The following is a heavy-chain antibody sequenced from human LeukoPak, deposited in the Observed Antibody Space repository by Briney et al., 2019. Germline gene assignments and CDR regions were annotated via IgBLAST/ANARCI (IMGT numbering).Heavy chain of an antibody. CDR3: TTDLGGWYPWFDP. Sequence: GGSLRLSCAASGFTFSSYAMSWVRQAPGKGLEWVSAISGSGGSTYYADSVKGRFTISRDNSKNTLYPQMNSLKTEDTAVYYCTTDLGGWYPWFDPWGQGTLVTVSS. J-gene: IGHJ5*02. V-gene: IGHV3-23*01. CDR1: GFTFSSYA. CDR2: ISGSGGST. D-gene: IGHD6-19*01.